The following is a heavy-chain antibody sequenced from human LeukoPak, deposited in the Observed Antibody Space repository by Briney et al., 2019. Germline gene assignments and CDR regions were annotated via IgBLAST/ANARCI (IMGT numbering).Heavy chain of an antibody. J-gene: IGHJ6*03. CDR2: ISSSSSYI. D-gene: IGHD2-21*02. Sequence: GGSLRLSCAASGFTFSSYSMNWVRQAPGKGREWISSISSSSSYIYYADSVKGRFTISRDNAKNSLYLQMNSLRAEDTAVYHCARELLRGVVVTENMDVWGKGTTVTVSS. V-gene: IGHV3-21*01. CDR3: ARELLRGVVVTENMDV. CDR1: GFTFSSYS.